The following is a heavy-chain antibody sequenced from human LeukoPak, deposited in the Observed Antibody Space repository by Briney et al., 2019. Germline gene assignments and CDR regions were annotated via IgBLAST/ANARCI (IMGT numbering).Heavy chain of an antibody. CDR2: ISAYNGNT. Sequence: GASVKVSCKASGYTFTSYGISWVRQASGQGLEWMGWISAYNGNTNYAQKFQGRVTMTRDTSISTAHMELSRLRSDDTAVYYCAREGESSGWWVPYYYYYMDVWGKGTTVTVSS. D-gene: IGHD6-19*01. V-gene: IGHV1-18*01. CDR3: AREGESSGWWVPYYYYYMDV. J-gene: IGHJ6*03. CDR1: GYTFTSYG.